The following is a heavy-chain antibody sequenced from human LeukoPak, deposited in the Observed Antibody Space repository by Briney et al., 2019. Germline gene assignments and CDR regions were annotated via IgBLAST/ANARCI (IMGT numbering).Heavy chain of an antibody. J-gene: IGHJ4*02. Sequence: GGSLRLSCAASGFTFTSYSMNWVRQAPGKGLEWVSTISGGGGSTYYADSVKGRFTISRDNSKNTLYLQVNSLRAEDTAVYYCAKGHGDWGGNYLDHWGQGAQVTVSS. D-gene: IGHD4-17*01. CDR2: ISGGGGST. CDR3: AKGHGDWGGNYLDH. CDR1: GFTFTSYS. V-gene: IGHV3-23*01.